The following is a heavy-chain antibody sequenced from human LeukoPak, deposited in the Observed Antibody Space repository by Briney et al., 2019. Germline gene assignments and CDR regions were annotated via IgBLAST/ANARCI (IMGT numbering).Heavy chain of an antibody. Sequence: PGRSLRLXCAASGFTFSNYGMQWVSQAPGKGLEWVAVISYDPTNISYVDSVKGRFTISRYNSNNTLYLQMNSLRAEATAMYYCAKDRDTAMEIDYWGQGTLVTVSS. CDR3: AKDRDTAMEIDY. V-gene: IGHV3-33*06. CDR1: GFTFSNYG. CDR2: ISYDPTNI. J-gene: IGHJ4*02. D-gene: IGHD5-18*01.